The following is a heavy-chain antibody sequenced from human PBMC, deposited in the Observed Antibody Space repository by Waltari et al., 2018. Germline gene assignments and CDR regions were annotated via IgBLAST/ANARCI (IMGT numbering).Heavy chain of an antibody. J-gene: IGHJ3*02. Sequence: QVQLVQSGAEVKKPGSSVKVSCKASGGTFSSYAISWVRQAPGQGLEWMGGIIPIFGTANYAQKFQCRVTITTDESTSTAYMELSSLRSEDTAVYYCAREPYCSSTSCHPAFDIWGQGTMVTVSS. D-gene: IGHD2-2*01. CDR1: GGTFSSYA. CDR3: AREPYCSSTSCHPAFDI. V-gene: IGHV1-69*05. CDR2: IIPIFGTA.